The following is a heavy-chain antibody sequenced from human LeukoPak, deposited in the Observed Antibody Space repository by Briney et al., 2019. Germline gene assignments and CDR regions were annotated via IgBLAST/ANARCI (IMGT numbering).Heavy chain of an antibody. D-gene: IGHD6-13*01. CDR3: AKEAVYSSSWYYFDY. CDR2: IYTSGST. V-gene: IGHV4-4*07. Sequence: SETLSLTCTVSGGSISSYYWSWIRQPAGKGLEWIGRIYTSGSTNYNPSLKSRVTMSVDTSKNQFSLKLSSVTAADTAVYYCAKEAVYSSSWYYFDYWGQGTLVTVSS. CDR1: GGSISSYY. J-gene: IGHJ4*02.